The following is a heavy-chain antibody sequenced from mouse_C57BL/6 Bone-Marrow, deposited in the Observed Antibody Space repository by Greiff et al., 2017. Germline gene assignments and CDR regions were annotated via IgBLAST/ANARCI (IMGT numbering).Heavy chain of an antibody. CDR2: FNPNNGGT. D-gene: IGHD1-1*01. J-gene: IGHJ3*01. CDR1: GYTFTDYN. CDR3: SRVDYGSSYEGFAY. V-gene: IGHV1-18*01. Sequence: EVQLQQSGPELVKPGASVKIPCKASGYTFTDYNMDWVKQSHGKSLEWIGDFNPNNGGTIYNQKFKGKATLTVDKASSTAYMERRSLTSEDTAVYYCSRVDYGSSYEGFAYWGQGTLVTVSA.